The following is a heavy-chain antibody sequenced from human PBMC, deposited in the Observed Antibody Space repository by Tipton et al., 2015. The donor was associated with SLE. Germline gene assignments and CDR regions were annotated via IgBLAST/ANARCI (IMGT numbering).Heavy chain of an antibody. Sequence: TLSLTCTVSGASVSSFCWNWIRQSPGKGLEWIACVCSSVSTNYDPSLKSRGTISVDTSKNHFSLELTSVTAADTAVYYCVRGPWAYYYYMDVWGKGTKVTVSS. D-gene: IGHD7-27*01. CDR2: VCSSVST. J-gene: IGHJ6*03. CDR3: VRGPWAYYYYMDV. CDR1: GASVSSFC. V-gene: IGHV4-4*08.